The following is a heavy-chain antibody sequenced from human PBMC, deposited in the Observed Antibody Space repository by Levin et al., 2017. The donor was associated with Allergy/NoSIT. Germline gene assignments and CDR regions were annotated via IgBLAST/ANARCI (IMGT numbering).Heavy chain of an antibody. Sequence: GGSLRLSCAASGFTFRNYAMHWVRQAPGKGLDWVAVISYDGSSIYYTDSVKGRFIISRDNSKNTLDLQMNSLRPEDTSVYYCVRDRYNWNDPGYAFDIWGQGTIVTVSS. CDR3: VRDRYNWNDPGYAFDI. V-gene: IGHV3-30-3*01. CDR1: GFTFRNYA. CDR2: ISYDGSSI. J-gene: IGHJ3*02. D-gene: IGHD1-20*01.